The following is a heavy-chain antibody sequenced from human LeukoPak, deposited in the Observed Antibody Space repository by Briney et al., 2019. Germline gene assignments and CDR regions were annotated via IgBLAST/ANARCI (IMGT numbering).Heavy chain of an antibody. D-gene: IGHD2-15*01. V-gene: IGHV3-30*18. CDR3: AKDLSVARTGGHDY. J-gene: IGHJ4*02. CDR1: GFTFSSYG. Sequence: GGSLRLSCAASGFTFSSYGMHWVRQAPGKGLERVAVISYDGSNKYYADSVKGRFTISRDNSKNTLYLQMDSLRAEDTAVYYCAKDLSVARTGGHDYWGQGTLVTVSS. CDR2: ISYDGSNK.